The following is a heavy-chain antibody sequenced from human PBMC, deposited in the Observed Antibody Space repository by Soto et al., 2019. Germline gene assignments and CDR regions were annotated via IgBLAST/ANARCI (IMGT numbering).Heavy chain of an antibody. J-gene: IGHJ4*02. Sequence: SVKVSCKASGYTLDSYAMHWVRQAPGQRLEWMGWINAGYGNTKSSQKFQDRVTISRDTSASTAYMELTSLRSEDTAVYYCARDTGDGTFDFWGQGTLVTVSS. CDR2: INAGYGNT. V-gene: IGHV1-3*01. CDR3: ARDTGDGTFDF. CDR1: GYTLDSYA. D-gene: IGHD7-27*01.